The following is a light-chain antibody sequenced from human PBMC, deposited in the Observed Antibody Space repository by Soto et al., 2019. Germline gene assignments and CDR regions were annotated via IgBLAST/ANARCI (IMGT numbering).Light chain of an antibody. CDR1: SSNIGAGYD. CDR2: GNG. J-gene: IGLJ1*01. V-gene: IGLV1-40*01. Sequence: QSVLAQPPSVSGAPGQKVTISCTGSSSNIGAGYDLHWYQQLPGTAPKLLLYGNGNRPSGVPDRSSGSKSGTSASLAITGLQAEDEADYYCQSYDSSLSAYVFGTGTKVTVL. CDR3: QSYDSSLSAYV.